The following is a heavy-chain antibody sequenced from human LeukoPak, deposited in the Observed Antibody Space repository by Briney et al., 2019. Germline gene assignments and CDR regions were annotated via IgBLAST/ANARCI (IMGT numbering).Heavy chain of an antibody. J-gene: IGHJ4*02. V-gene: IGHV1-18*01. D-gene: IGHD2-8*02. CDR1: GYTFTSYG. CDR2: ISAYNGNT. CDR3: VIQSVLVVYARTSGY. Sequence: ASVKVSCKASGYTFTSYGISWVRQAPGQGLEWMGWISAYNGNTNYAQKFQGRVTMTRNTSISTAYMELSSLRSEDTAVYYCVIQSVLVVYARTSGYWGQGTLVTVSS.